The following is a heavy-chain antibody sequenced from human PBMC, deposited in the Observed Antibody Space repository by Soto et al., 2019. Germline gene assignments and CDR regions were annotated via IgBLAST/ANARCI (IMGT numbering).Heavy chain of an antibody. Sequence: LRLSCAGSGLTFRNDWLTWVRQAPGKGLEWVANINQDGSERYYVDSVRGRFTISRDNVENSLYLQLNSLRPEDTAVYYCAVYGYGVSAAASWGQGTLVTVSS. J-gene: IGHJ5*02. D-gene: IGHD5-18*01. CDR1: GLTFRNDW. V-gene: IGHV3-7*03. CDR3: AVYGYGVSAAAS. CDR2: INQDGSER.